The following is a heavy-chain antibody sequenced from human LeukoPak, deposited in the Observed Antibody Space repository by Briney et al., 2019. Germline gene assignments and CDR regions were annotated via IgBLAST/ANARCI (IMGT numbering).Heavy chain of an antibody. CDR2: INTNTGNP. D-gene: IGHD3-22*01. CDR3: ARESPYYYDSSDYSGEPDY. V-gene: IGHV7-4-1*02. J-gene: IGHJ4*02. CDR1: GYTFTSYA. Sequence: ASVKVSCKASGYTFTSYAMNWVRQAPGQGLEWMGWINTNTGNPTYAQGFTGRFVFSLDTSVSTAYLQISSLKAEYTAVYYCARESPYYYDSSDYSGEPDYWGQGTLVTVSS.